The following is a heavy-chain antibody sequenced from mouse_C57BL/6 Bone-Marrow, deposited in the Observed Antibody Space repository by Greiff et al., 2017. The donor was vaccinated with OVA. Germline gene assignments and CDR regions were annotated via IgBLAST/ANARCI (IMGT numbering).Heavy chain of an antibody. CDR1: GYTFTDYE. CDR3: TRGTTVEGYFDY. Sequence: VKLQESGAELVRPGASVTLSCKASGYTFTDYEMHWVKQTPVHGLEWIGAIDPETGGTAYNQKFKGKAILTADKSSSTAYMELRSLTSEDSAVYYCTRGTTVEGYFDYWGQGTTLTVSS. D-gene: IGHD1-1*01. V-gene: IGHV1-15*01. CDR2: IDPETGGT. J-gene: IGHJ2*01.